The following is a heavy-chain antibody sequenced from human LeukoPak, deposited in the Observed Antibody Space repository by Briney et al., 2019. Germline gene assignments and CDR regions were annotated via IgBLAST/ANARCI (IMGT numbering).Heavy chain of an antibody. CDR1: GYSFTTYG. D-gene: IGHD2-2*01. Sequence: GASVKVSFKASGYSFTTYGISWVRQAPGQGLEWMGWISANNNNTDNVQKLQGRVTMTTDTSTSTAYMELRSLRSDDTAVYYCGRALYHTFDYWGQGTLVTVSS. J-gene: IGHJ4*02. V-gene: IGHV1-18*01. CDR2: ISANNNNT. CDR3: GRALYHTFDY.